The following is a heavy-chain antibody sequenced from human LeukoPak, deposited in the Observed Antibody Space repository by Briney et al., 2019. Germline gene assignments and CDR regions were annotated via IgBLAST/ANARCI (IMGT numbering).Heavy chain of an antibody. CDR1: GGSFSGYY. CDR2: INHSGST. Sequence: SETLSLTCAVYGGSFSGYYWSWIRQPPGKGLEWIGEINHSGSTNYNPSLKSRVTISVDTSKNQFSLKLSSVTAADTAVYYCARHSSGWYGGWFDPWGQGTLVTVSS. CDR3: ARHSSGWYGGWFDP. D-gene: IGHD6-19*01. V-gene: IGHV4-34*01. J-gene: IGHJ5*02.